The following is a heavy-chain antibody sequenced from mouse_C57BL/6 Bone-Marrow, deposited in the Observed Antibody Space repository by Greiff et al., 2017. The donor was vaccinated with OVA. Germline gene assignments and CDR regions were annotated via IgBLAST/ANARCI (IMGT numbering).Heavy chain of an antibody. D-gene: IGHD1-1*01. J-gene: IGHJ2*01. CDR3: ARGDYYGSREGYFDY. V-gene: IGHV1-55*01. CDR2: IYPGSGST. CDR1: GYTFTSYW. Sequence: VQLQQPGAELVKPGASVKMSCKASGYTFTSYWITWVKQRPGQGLEWIGDIYPGSGSTNYNEKFKSKGTLTVDTSSSTAYIQLSSLTSEDSAVYYCARGDYYGSREGYFDYWGQGTTLTVSS.